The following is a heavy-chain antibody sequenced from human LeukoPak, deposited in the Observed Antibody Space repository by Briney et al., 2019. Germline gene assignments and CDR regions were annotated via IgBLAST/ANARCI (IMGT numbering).Heavy chain of an antibody. CDR1: GFTFGGFT. J-gene: IGHJ4*02. CDR3: ARDQEPVWGGIVDY. Sequence: GGSLRLSCAASGFTFGGFTMAWVRQTPGKGLEWLSGILADADGGRTYYADSVKGRFTISRDNAKNTLYLQMNSLRAEDTAVYYCARDQEPVWGGIVDYWGQGTLVTVSS. D-gene: IGHD3-16*01. V-gene: IGHV3-23*01. CDR2: ILADADGGRT.